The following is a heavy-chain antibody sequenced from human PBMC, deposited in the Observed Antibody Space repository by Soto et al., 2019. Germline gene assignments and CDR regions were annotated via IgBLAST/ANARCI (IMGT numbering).Heavy chain of an antibody. CDR1: GYTFSNND. D-gene: IGHD3-10*01. J-gene: IGHJ6*02. V-gene: IGHV1-8*01. Sequence: QVQLVQSGAEVKKPGASVKVSCQASGYTFSNNDINWVRQATGQGLEWMGWMNPRTGDLGYAQKFRGRLTMTSNTSTSTAYMDLSRLRSADTAVYYCTRGSWFRDFGNFDYALDVWGQGTTVTVSS. CDR2: MNPRTGDL. CDR3: TRGSWFRDFGNFDYALDV.